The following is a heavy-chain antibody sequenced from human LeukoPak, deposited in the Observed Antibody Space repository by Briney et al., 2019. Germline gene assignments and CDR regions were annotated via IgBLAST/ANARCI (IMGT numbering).Heavy chain of an antibody. V-gene: IGHV3-23*01. CDR1: GVTSTGFL. Sequence: GGSLRLSCAVSGVTSTGFLMNSGRQAPGKGLEWVSGITDSGDNTYYADSVKGRFTISRDNSNNMVYLQINSLRAEDMAKYYCPKAAGGTYYRVFDYWGQGILVTVSS. J-gene: IGHJ4*02. D-gene: IGHD1-26*01. CDR3: PKAAGGTYYRVFDY. CDR2: ITDSGDNT.